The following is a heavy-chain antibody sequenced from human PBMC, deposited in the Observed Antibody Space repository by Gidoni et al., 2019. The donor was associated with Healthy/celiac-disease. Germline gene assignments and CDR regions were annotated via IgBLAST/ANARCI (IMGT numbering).Heavy chain of an antibody. D-gene: IGHD6-19*01. Sequence: EVQLVESGGGLVQPGGSLRLSCAASGFTFSSYSMNWVRQAPGKGLEWVSYISSSSSTIYYADSVKGRFTISRDNAKNSLYLQMNSLRDEDTAVYYCARDPPASIIAVAAPSLWGKGTTVTVSS. CDR1: GFTFSSYS. CDR2: ISSSSSTI. V-gene: IGHV3-48*02. CDR3: ARDPPASIIAVAAPSL. J-gene: IGHJ6*04.